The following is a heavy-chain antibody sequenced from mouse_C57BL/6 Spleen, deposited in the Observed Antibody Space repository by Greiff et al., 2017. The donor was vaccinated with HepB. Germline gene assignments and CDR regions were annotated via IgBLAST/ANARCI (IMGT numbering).Heavy chain of an antibody. CDR3: TPQGYFDY. Sequence: DVQLQESGAELVRPGASVKLSCTASGFNIKDDYMHWVKQRPEQGLEWIGWIDPENGDTEYASKFQGKATITADTSSNTAYLQLSSLTSEDTAVYYCTPQGYFDYWGQGTTLTVSS. CDR1: GFNIKDDY. CDR2: IDPENGDT. V-gene: IGHV14-4*01. J-gene: IGHJ2*01.